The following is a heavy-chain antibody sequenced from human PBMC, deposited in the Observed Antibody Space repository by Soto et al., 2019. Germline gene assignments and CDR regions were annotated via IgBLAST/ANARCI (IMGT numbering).Heavy chain of an antibody. D-gene: IGHD2-2*01. V-gene: IGHV3-48*01. CDR1: GLTLSTSS. CDR3: AKAIVDCSSTSCASDYGMDV. CDR2: IRRHTSVT. Sequence: GGSLRLSCAAFGLTLSTSSMNWVRQAPGRGLEWISYIRRHTSVTAYADSVKGRFTISRDSAKNTLYLQMSSLRAEDTAVYYCAKAIVDCSSTSCASDYGMDVWGQGTTVTVSS. J-gene: IGHJ6*02.